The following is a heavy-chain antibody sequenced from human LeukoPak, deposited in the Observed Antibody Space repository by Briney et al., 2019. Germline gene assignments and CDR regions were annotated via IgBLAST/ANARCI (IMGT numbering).Heavy chain of an antibody. Sequence: PGGSLRLSCPASGFTFSDYAMSWVRQAPGKGLEWVSGISGSGGSTYYADSVKGRFTISRDNSKNTLYLQMHSLRAEDTAVYYCAKDWAQVAPVADNWFDPWGQGTLVTVSS. CDR1: GFTFSDYA. CDR3: AKDWAQVAPVADNWFDP. CDR2: ISGSGGST. V-gene: IGHV3-23*01. J-gene: IGHJ5*02. D-gene: IGHD2-2*01.